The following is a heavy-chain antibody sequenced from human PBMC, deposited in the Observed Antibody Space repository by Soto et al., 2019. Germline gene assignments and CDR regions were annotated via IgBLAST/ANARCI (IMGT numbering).Heavy chain of an antibody. CDR3: ARGGMWFGGYGMDG. V-gene: IGHV1-8*01. CDR1: GYTFTTYD. Sequence: QVQLVQSGAEVKKPGASVKVSCKASGYTFTTYDINWVRQATGQGLEGMGWMNPNSGYAVYTQEFQGRGAASRDPSINTAYMEQISLRSEDTAVYYCARGGMWFGGYGMDGWGQGTTVTVSS. D-gene: IGHD3-10*01. CDR2: MNPNSGYA. J-gene: IGHJ6*02.